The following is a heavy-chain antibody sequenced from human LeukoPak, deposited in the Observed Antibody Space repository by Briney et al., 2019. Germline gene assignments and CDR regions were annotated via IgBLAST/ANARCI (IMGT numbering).Heavy chain of an antibody. V-gene: IGHV3-66*01. CDR3: ARGGYSSSRYYFDY. D-gene: IGHD6-13*01. CDR2: IYSGGST. J-gene: IGHJ4*02. CDR1: GFTVSSNY. Sequence: GGSLRLSCAASGFTVSSNYMSWVRQAPGKGLEWVSVIYSGGSTYYADSVKGRFTISRDNSKNTLYLQMNSLRAEDTAVYYCARGGYSSSRYYFDYWGQGTLVTVSS.